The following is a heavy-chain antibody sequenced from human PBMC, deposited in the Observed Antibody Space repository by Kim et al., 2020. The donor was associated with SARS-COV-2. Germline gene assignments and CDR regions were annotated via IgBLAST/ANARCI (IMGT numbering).Heavy chain of an antibody. J-gene: IGHJ4*02. D-gene: IGHD5-12*01. V-gene: IGHV3-49*04. CDR3: TYPETYSGYDSPVPDY. CDR2: IRSKAYGGTT. CDR1: GFTFGDYA. Sequence: GGSLRLSCTASGFTFGDYAMSWVRQAPGKGLEWVGFIRSKAYGGTTEYAASVKGRFTISRDDSKSIAYLQMNSLKTEDTAVYYCTYPETYSGYDSPVPDYWGQGTLVTVSS.